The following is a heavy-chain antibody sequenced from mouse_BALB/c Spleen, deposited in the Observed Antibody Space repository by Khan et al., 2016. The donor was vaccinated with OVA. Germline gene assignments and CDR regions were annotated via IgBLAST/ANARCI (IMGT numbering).Heavy chain of an antibody. D-gene: IGHD4-1*01. Sequence: EVKLVESGGDLVKPGGSLKLSCAASGFTFSSYSMSWVRQTPDKRLEWVASISSGGDYTYYPDSVKGRFTISRDNAKNTLYLQMSDLKSEDTAMYYCADHLTGSFAYWRQGTLVTVSA. CDR3: ADHLTGSFAY. CDR1: GFTFSSYS. CDR2: ISSGGDYT. V-gene: IGHV5-6*01. J-gene: IGHJ3*01.